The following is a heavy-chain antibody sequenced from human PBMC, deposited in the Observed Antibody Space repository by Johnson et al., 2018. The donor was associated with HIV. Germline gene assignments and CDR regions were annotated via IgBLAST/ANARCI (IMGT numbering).Heavy chain of an antibody. V-gene: IGHV3-30-3*01. CDR3: VSVAGLFAPFDI. J-gene: IGHJ3*02. Sequence: QVQLVESGGGLIKPGVSLRLSCAASGFTFSDYYMNWIRQAPGKGLEWVAVISYDGSNKYYADSVKGRFTISRDNSKNTLYLQMNSLRAEDTAVYYVVSVAGLFAPFDIWGQGTMVTVSS. CDR2: ISYDGSNK. D-gene: IGHD6-19*01. CDR1: GFTFSDYY.